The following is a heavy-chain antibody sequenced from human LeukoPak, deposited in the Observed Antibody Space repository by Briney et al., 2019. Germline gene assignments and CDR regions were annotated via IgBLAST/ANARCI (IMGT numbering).Heavy chain of an antibody. CDR3: ARANGDYPIRGPYYFDY. CDR1: GGSISSGGYS. D-gene: IGHD4-17*01. Sequence: SEALSLTCAVSGGSISSGGYSWSWIRQPPGKGLEWIGYIYHSGSTYYNPSLKSRVTISVDRSKNQFSLKLSSVTAADTAVYYRARANGDYPIRGPYYFDYWGQGTLVTVSS. J-gene: IGHJ4*02. V-gene: IGHV4-30-2*01. CDR2: IYHSGST.